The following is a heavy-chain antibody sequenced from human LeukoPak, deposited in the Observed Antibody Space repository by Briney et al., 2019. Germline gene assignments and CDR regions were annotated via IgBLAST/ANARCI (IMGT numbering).Heavy chain of an antibody. J-gene: IGHJ2*01. Sequence: SETLSLTCTVSGGSISSYYWSWIRQPPGRGLEWIGYVYYSGSTNYNPSLKSRVTISVDTSKNQFSLKLSSVTAADTAVYYCAREAYYDFWSGYSYWYFDLWGRGTLVTVSS. CDR1: GGSISSYY. CDR2: VYYSGST. CDR3: AREAYYDFWSGYSYWYFDL. D-gene: IGHD3-3*01. V-gene: IGHV4-59*01.